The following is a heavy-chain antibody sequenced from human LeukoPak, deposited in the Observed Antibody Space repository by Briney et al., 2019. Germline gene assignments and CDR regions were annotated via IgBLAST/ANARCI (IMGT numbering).Heavy chain of an antibody. V-gene: IGHV4-59*01. J-gene: IGHJ4*02. CDR2: IYYSGST. D-gene: IGHD1-26*01. CDR3: ARGLRVGNTGYYFDY. Sequence: SETLSLTCTDSGGSISSYYWSWIRQPPGKGLEWIGYIYYSGSTNYNPSLKSRVTISIETSKNQFSLKLSSVTAADTAVYYCARGLRVGNTGYYFDYWGQGTLVTVSS. CDR1: GGSISSYY.